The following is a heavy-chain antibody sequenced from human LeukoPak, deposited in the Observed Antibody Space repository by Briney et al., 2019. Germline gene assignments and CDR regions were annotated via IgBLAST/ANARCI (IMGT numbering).Heavy chain of an antibody. V-gene: IGHV4-59*05. D-gene: IGHD6-13*01. CDR3: ARPGYSNPYFDY. CDR2: IYYSGST. J-gene: IGHJ4*02. Sequence: PSETLSLTCTVSGGSISSYYWSWIRQPAGKGLEWIGSIYYSGSTYYNPSLKSRVTISVDTSKNQFSLKLSSVTAADTAVYYCARPGYSNPYFDYWGQGTLVTVSS. CDR1: GGSISSYY.